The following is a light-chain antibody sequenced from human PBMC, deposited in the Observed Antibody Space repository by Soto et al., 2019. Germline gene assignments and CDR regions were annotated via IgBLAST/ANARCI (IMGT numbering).Light chain of an antibody. Sequence: QSVLTQPPSASGTPGQRVSISCSGSSSNIGRYGVNWYQQLSPTAPKLLIHNDNQRPSGVPDRFSGSKSGTSASLAISGLQSEDEADYYCATWDDSLNSWVFGGGTQLTVL. J-gene: IGLJ7*01. CDR1: SSNIGRYG. CDR3: ATWDDSLNSWV. V-gene: IGLV1-44*01. CDR2: NDN.